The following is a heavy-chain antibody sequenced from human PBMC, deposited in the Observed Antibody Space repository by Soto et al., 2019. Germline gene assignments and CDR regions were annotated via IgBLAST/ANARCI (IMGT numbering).Heavy chain of an antibody. CDR1: GGSISSSNW. Sequence: SETLSLTCAVSGGSISSSNWWSWVRQPPGKGLEWIGEIYHSGSTNYNPSLKSRVTISVDKSKNQFSLKLSSVTAADTAVYYCAREVGYYDSSGYRFDPWAREPWSPSPQ. V-gene: IGHV4-4*02. D-gene: IGHD3-22*01. J-gene: IGHJ5*02. CDR2: IYHSGST. CDR3: AREVGYYDSSGYRFDP.